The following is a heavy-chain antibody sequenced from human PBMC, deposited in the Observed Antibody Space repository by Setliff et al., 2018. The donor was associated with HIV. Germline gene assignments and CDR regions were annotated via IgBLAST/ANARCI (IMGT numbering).Heavy chain of an antibody. V-gene: IGHV1-46*01. CDR1: GYTFTSNF. CDR2: INPTDDTT. J-gene: IGHJ4*02. Sequence: ASVKVSCKASGYTFTSNFMHWVRQAPGQGLEWMGIINPTDDTTTYAQNFEGRVTMIRDTSASTAYMELSSLRSEDTAVYYCARAHLTGTTVGLADYWGQGTLVTVSS. D-gene: IGHD1-7*01. CDR3: ARAHLTGTTVGLADY.